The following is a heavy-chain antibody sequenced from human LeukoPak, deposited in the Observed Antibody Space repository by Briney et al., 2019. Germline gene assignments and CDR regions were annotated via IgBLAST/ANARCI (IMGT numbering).Heavy chain of an antibody. CDR1: GFTFSDHY. Sequence: GGSLRLSCAASGFTFSDHYMDWVRQAPGKGLEWVGRTRNKANSYTTEYAASVKGRFTISRDDSKNSLYLQMNSLKTGDTAVYYCARDRGGSYYDYWGQGTLVTVSS. D-gene: IGHD1-26*01. CDR3: ARDRGGSYYDY. J-gene: IGHJ4*02. CDR2: TRNKANSYTT. V-gene: IGHV3-72*01.